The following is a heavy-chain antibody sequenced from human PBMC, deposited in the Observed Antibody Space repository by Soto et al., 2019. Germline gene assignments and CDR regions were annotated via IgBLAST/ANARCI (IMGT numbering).Heavy chain of an antibody. D-gene: IGHD6-25*01. CDR2: IWYDGSNK. Sequence: QVHLVESGGGVVQPGGSLRLSCAASGFTFRNYAMHWVRQAPGKGLEWVAVIWYDGSNKYYTDSVKGRFTISRDYTKNTLDLQMNSLRVEDTAVYYCARDGQRAAEFDFWGQGALVTVSS. CDR3: ARDGQRAAEFDF. J-gene: IGHJ4*02. V-gene: IGHV3-33*01. CDR1: GFTFRNYA.